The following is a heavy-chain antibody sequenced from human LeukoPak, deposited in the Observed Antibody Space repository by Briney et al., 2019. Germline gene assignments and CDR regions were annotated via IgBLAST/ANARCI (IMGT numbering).Heavy chain of an antibody. CDR3: AREIRFNSYYGMDA. Sequence: ASLRLSRKSSGYTFSDYYTHWVRQAPGQGLEWMGWINPKSGGTNFAQKFQDRVTMTRDTSITTGYMELSGLTSDDTAVYYCAREIRFNSYYGMDAWGQGTTVTVSS. J-gene: IGHJ6*02. CDR1: GYTFSDYY. V-gene: IGHV1-2*02. CDR2: INPKSGGT. D-gene: IGHD3-10*01.